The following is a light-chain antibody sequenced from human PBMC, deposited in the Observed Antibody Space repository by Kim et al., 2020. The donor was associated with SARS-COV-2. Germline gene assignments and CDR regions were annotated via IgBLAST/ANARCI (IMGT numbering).Light chain of an antibody. CDR1: PSLLHSNGNNY. CDR2: LGS. Sequence: EPASISCRSSPSLLHSNGNNYFDWYLQKPGQSPQVVIYLGSNRASGVPDRFSGSGSGTDFTLKISRVEAEDVGIYYCMQALQTPYTFGQGTKLEI. CDR3: MQALQTPYT. J-gene: IGKJ2*01. V-gene: IGKV2-28*01.